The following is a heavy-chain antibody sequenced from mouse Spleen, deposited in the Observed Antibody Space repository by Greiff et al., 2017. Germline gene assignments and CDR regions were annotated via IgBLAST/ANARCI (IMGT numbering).Heavy chain of an antibody. J-gene: IGHJ2*01. CDR2: IDPSDSET. V-gene: IGHV1-52*01. CDR3: ARGPHGYVPDY. CDR1: GYTFTSYW. Sequence: QVQLQQPGAELVRPGSSVKLSCKASGYTFTSYWMHWVKQRPIQGLEWIGNIDPSDSETHYNQKFKDKATLTVDKSSSTAYMQLSSLTFEDSAVYYCARGPHGYVPDYWGQGTTLTVSS. D-gene: IGHD2-2*01.